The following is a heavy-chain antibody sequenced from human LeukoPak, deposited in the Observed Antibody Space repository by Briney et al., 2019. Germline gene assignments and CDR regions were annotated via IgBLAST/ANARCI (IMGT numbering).Heavy chain of an antibody. CDR2: IYYSGST. V-gene: IGHV4-39*01. Sequence: SETLSLTCTVSGGSISSSNYYWGWIRQPPGKGLEWIGSIYYSGSTYYNPSLKSRVTISVDTSKNQFSVKLSSVTAADTALYYCARHSSSPFYFDYWGQGTLVTVSS. D-gene: IGHD6-13*01. J-gene: IGHJ4*02. CDR3: ARHSSSPFYFDY. CDR1: GGSISSSNYY.